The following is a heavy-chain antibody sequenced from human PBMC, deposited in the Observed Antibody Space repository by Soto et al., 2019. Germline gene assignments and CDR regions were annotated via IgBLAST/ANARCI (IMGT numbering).Heavy chain of an antibody. V-gene: IGHV4-39*01. D-gene: IGHD2-15*01. CDR2: IYYSGNT. J-gene: IGHJ5*02. CDR3: ARHRYSSGFNWFDP. Sequence: QLQLQESGPGLVKPSETLSLTCTVSGGSISGSSYYWDWIRQPPGKGLEWIGNIYYSGNTYYNPSLKSRFTISVDTSKNQFSLWLSSVTAADTAFYYCARHRYSSGFNWFDPWGQGTLVTVSS. CDR1: GGSISGSSYY.